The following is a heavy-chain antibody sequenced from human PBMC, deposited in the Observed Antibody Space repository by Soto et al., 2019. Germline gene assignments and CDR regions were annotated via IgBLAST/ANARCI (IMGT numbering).Heavy chain of an antibody. D-gene: IGHD2-15*01. CDR2: IYYSGST. CDR1: GGSISSSSYY. CDR3: ARHWYCSGGSCYYFDY. Sequence: QLQLQESGPGLVKPSETLSLTCTVSGGSISSSSYYWGWLRQPPGKGLEWIGSIYYSGSTYYNPSLKSRVTISVDTSKNQFSLKLSSVTAADTAVYYCARHWYCSGGSCYYFDYWGQGTLVTVSS. V-gene: IGHV4-39*01. J-gene: IGHJ4*02.